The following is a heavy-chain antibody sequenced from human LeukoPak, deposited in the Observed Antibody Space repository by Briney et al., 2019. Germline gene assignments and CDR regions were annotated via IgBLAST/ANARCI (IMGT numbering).Heavy chain of an antibody. D-gene: IGHD3-10*01. Sequence: SETLSLTCTVSGGSISSYYWSWIRQRAGKGLEWIGRIYTSGSTNYNPSLKSRVTMSVDTSKNQFSLKLSSVTAADTAVYYCARSNFAYYYGSGSSYYFDYWGQGTLVTVSS. CDR3: ARSNFAYYYGSGSSYYFDY. CDR1: GGSISSYY. J-gene: IGHJ4*02. CDR2: IYTSGST. V-gene: IGHV4-4*07.